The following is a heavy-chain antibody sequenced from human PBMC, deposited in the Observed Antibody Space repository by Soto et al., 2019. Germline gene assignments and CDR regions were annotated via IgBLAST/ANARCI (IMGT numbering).Heavy chain of an antibody. J-gene: IGHJ3*02. Sequence: GVSLRLSCAASGFTFSSYSMNWVRQAPGKGLEWVSSISSSSSYIYYADSVKGRFTISRDNAKNSLYLQMNSLRAEDTAVYYCARSIVGADAFDIWGQGTMVTVSS. CDR2: ISSSSSYI. CDR1: GFTFSSYS. CDR3: ARSIVGADAFDI. D-gene: IGHD1-26*01. V-gene: IGHV3-21*01.